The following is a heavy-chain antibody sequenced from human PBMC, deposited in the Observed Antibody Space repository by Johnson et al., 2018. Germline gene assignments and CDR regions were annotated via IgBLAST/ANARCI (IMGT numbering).Heavy chain of an antibody. V-gene: IGHV1-69*01. D-gene: IGHD3-3*01. J-gene: IGHJ6*02. CDR1: GGTFSSYA. CDR2: IIPIFGTA. Sequence: QVQLVESGAEVKKPGSSVKVSCKASGGTFSSYAISWVRQAPGQGLEWMGGIIPIFGTANYAQKFQGRVTITAEESTSTAYMELSSLRSEDTAVYYWARGYDFWSGYRNYYYGMDVWGQGTTVTVSS. CDR3: ARGYDFWSGYRNYYYGMDV.